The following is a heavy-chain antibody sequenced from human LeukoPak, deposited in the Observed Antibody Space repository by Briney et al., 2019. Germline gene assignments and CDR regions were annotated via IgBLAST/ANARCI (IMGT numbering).Heavy chain of an antibody. CDR3: ARDRRNGYNSIFDY. Sequence: GGSLRLSCAASGFTFSDYYMSWIRQAPGKGLEWVSYISSSGSTIYYADSVKGRFTISRDNAKNSLYLQMNSLRAEDTAVYYCARDRRNGYNSIFDYWGQGTLVTVSS. CDR2: ISSSGSTI. CDR1: GFTFSDYY. J-gene: IGHJ4*02. D-gene: IGHD5-24*01. V-gene: IGHV3-11*01.